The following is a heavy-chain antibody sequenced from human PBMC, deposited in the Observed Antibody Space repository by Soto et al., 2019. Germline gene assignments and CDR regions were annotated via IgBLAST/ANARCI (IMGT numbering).Heavy chain of an antibody. V-gene: IGHV3-33*01. CDR3: ARDNSGTPGHDGFDM. CDR2: IWYDGSNI. CDR1: GFAFTTFA. J-gene: IGHJ3*02. Sequence: QVRLVESGGGVVQPGRSLRLSCEASGFAFTTFAMHWVRQCPGKGLEWLVIIWYDGSNIYYGDSVKGRFTISRDNSRNTLYLQMNSLRVEDTAVYYCARDNSGTPGHDGFDMWGRGTMVTVSS. D-gene: IGHD1-1*01.